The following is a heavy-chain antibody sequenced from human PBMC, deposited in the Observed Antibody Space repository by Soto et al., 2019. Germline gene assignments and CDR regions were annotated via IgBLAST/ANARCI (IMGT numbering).Heavy chain of an antibody. V-gene: IGHV4-34*01. J-gene: IGHJ4*02. CDR2: INHSGST. D-gene: IGHD2-8*01. CDR3: ARGSSYGDFDY. Sequence: SETLSLTCAVYGGSFSGYYWSWIRQPPGKGLEWIGEINHSGSTNYNPSLKSRVTISVDTSKNQFSLKLSSVTAADTAVYYCARGSSYGDFDYWGQGTLVTSPQ. CDR1: GGSFSGYY.